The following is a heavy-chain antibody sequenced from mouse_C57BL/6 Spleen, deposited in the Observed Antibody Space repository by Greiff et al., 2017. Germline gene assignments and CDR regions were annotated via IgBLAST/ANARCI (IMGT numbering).Heavy chain of an antibody. Sequence: QVHVKQSGPELVKPGASVKISCKASGYAFSSSWMNWVKQRPGKGLEWIGRIYPGDGDTNYNGKFKGKATLTADKSSSTAYMQLSSLTSEDSAVYFCAREAYGYGDTWYFDVWGTGTTVTVSS. J-gene: IGHJ1*03. CDR3: AREAYGYGDTWYFDV. V-gene: IGHV1-82*01. CDR2: IYPGDGDT. CDR1: GYAFSSSW. D-gene: IGHD2-2*01.